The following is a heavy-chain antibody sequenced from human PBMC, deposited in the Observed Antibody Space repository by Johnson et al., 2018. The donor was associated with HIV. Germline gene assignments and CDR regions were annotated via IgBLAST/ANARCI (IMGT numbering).Heavy chain of an antibody. CDR2: ISWNSGSI. CDR1: GFTFDDYA. CDR3: ARGFCSNGVCSSLLGFDAFDI. Sequence: VQLVESGGGLVQPGRSLRLSCAASGFTFDDYAMHWVRQAPGKGLEWVSGISWNSGSIGYADSVKGRFTISRDNAKNSLYLQMNSLRAEDTALYYCARGFCSNGVCSSLLGFDAFDIWGQGTTVTVSS. J-gene: IGHJ3*02. V-gene: IGHV3-9*01. D-gene: IGHD2-8*01.